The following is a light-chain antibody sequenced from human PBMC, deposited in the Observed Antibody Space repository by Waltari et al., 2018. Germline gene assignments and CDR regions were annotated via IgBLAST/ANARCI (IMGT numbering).Light chain of an antibody. CDR1: SSNLGSNS. CDR2: NNY. V-gene: IGLV1-44*01. J-gene: IGLJ3*02. Sequence: QSVLTQPPSASGTPGQRVTISCSGSSSNLGSNSVYWYQHPPGAAPKLLIYNNYQRPSGVPDRFSASKSGTSASLAISGLQSEDEADYYCATWDDSLNAWVFGGGTRLTVL. CDR3: ATWDDSLNAWV.